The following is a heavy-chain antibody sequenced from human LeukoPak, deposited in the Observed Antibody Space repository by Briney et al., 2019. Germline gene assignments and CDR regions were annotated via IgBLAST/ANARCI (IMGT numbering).Heavy chain of an antibody. CDR3: ARDRVGGWHKYYFDY. CDR2: IWYDGSNK. Sequence: PGGSLRLSCAASGFTFSSYGMHWVRQAPGKGLEWVAVIWYDGSNKYYADSVKGRFTISRDNSKNTLYLQMNSLRAEDTAVYYCARDRVGGWHKYYFDYWGQGTLVTVSS. D-gene: IGHD1-26*01. J-gene: IGHJ4*02. CDR1: GFTFSSYG. V-gene: IGHV3-33*01.